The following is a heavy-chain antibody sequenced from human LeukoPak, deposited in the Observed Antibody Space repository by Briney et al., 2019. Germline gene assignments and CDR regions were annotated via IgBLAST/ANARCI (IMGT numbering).Heavy chain of an antibody. J-gene: IGHJ4*02. V-gene: IGHV4-31*03. CDR3: SRGLDSRKLGY. D-gene: IGHD3-22*01. Sequence: SQTLSLTCTVSGGSISSGGYYWSWIRQHPGKGLEWIGYIYYSGSTYYNPSLKSRVTISVDTSKNQFSLNLNSVTAADTAVYFCSRGLDSRKLGYWGQGTLVTVSS. CDR2: IYYSGST. CDR1: GGSISSGGYY.